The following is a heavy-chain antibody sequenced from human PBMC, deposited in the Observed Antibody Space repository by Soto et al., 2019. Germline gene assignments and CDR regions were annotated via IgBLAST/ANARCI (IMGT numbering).Heavy chain of an antibody. V-gene: IGHV1-2*04. CDR1: GYTFTGYY. Sequence: QVQLVQSGAEVKKPGASVKVSCKASGYTFTGYYMHWVRQAPGQGLEWMGWINPNSGGTNYAQKFQGWVTMTRDTSINTAYMALCRLRFDDTAVYYCAAGWCSGGSCYQLDYWVHGTLVTVSS. CDR2: INPNSGGT. CDR3: AAGWCSGGSCYQLDY. D-gene: IGHD2-15*01. J-gene: IGHJ4*03.